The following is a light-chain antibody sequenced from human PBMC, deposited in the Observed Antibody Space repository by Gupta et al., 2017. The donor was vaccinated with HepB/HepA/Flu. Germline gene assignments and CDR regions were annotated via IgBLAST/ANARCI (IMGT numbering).Light chain of an antibody. CDR3: QQYESPPGT. CDR1: QSDSSSY. V-gene: IGKV3-20*01. J-gene: IGKJ3*01. Sequence: EIVLTQSPGALSLSPGEEATPTTRPSQSDSSSYLAWYQQRPGQAPRLLIYDASNMATGIPDRFSGSGSGTDFTLTISRLEPEDIAAYYCQQYESPPGTFGPGTKVDIK. CDR2: DAS.